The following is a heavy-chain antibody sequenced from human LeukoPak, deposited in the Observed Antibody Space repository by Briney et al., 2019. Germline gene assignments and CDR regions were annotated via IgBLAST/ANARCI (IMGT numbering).Heavy chain of an antibody. CDR1: GFTFSSYG. V-gene: IGHV3-30*18. CDR3: AKARGRNDLLLWFGEYPNNY. CDR2: ISYDGSNK. D-gene: IGHD3-10*01. J-gene: IGHJ4*02. Sequence: GGSLRLSCAASGFTFSSYGMHWVRQAPGKGLEWVAVISYDGSNKYYADSVKGRFTISRDNSKNTLYLQMNSLRAEDTAVYYCAKARGRNDLLLWFGEYPNNYWGQGTLVTVSS.